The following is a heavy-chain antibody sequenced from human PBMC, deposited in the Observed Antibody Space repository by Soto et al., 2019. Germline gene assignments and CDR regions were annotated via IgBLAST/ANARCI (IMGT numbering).Heavy chain of an antibody. CDR1: GFTFSSYA. CDR3: AKSKSSYLYYFDY. D-gene: IGHD2-15*01. V-gene: IGHV3-23*01. J-gene: IGHJ4*02. Sequence: GSLRLSCDASGFTFSSYAMSWVRQAPGKGLEWVSSISGLGGDTYYADSVKGRFTITRDNSKNTLYLQMNSLRAEDTALYYCAKSKSSYLYYFDYWGQGTPVTVSS. CDR2: ISGLGGDT.